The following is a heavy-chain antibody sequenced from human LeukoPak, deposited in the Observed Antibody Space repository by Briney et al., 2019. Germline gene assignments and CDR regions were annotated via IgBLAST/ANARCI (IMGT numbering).Heavy chain of an antibody. Sequence: ASVKVSCKASGYTFTSYDINWVRQATGQGLEWMGWMNPNSGNTGYAQKFQGRVTMTRNTSISTAYMELSSLRSEDTAVYYCARSLSIAAAMTPDYWGQGTLVTVSS. CDR1: GYTFTSYD. J-gene: IGHJ4*02. CDR3: ARSLSIAAAMTPDY. D-gene: IGHD6-13*01. CDR2: MNPNSGNT. V-gene: IGHV1-8*01.